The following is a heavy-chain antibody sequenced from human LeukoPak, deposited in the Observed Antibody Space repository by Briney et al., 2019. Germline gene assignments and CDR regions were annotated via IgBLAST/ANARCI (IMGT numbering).Heavy chain of an antibody. CDR1: GFNFSSYW. CDR2: INSDGSST. D-gene: IGHD6-19*01. Sequence: GGSLRLSCTASGFNFSSYWMHRVRQAPGKGLVWVSRINSDGSSTSYADSVKGRFTISRDNAKNTLYLQMNSLRAEDTAVYYCARVIYSSGRYFDYWGQGTLVTVSS. CDR3: ARVIYSSGRYFDY. J-gene: IGHJ4*02. V-gene: IGHV3-74*01.